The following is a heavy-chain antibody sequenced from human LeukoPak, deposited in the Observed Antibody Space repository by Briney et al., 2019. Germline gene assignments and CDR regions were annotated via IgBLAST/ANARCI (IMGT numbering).Heavy chain of an antibody. Sequence: PSETLSLTCTVSGGSLSSYYWSWIRQPPGKGLEWIGYIYYSGSTNYSPSLKSQVTISVDTSKNQFSLKLSSVTAADTAVYYCARQGYSAYEILDYWGQGTLVTVSS. CDR1: GGSLSSYY. CDR2: IYYSGST. V-gene: IGHV4-59*08. J-gene: IGHJ4*02. CDR3: ARQGYSAYEILDY. D-gene: IGHD5-12*01.